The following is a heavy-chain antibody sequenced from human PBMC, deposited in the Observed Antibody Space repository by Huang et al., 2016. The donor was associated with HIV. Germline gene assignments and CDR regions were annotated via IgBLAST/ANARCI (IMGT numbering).Heavy chain of an antibody. D-gene: IGHD4-17*01. J-gene: IGHJ6*03. CDR3: ASRTTVTTTSNYHYFYMDV. CDR1: GGSISSSSYY. V-gene: IGHV4-39*01. Sequence: QLQLQESGPGLVKPSETLSLTCTVSGGSISSSSYYWGWIRQSPGKGLGWIGSIYYIGNGYYNPSRKSRVTMSVDRSSNQFSLKMHSVTAADTAVYYCASRTTVTTTSNYHYFYMDVWGKGTTVIVSS. CDR2: IYYIGNG.